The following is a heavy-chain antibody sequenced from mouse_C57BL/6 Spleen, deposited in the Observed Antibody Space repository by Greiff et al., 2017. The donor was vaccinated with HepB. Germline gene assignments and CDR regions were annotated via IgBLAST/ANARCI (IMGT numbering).Heavy chain of an antibody. CDR3: TRSNLLLSHFDV. J-gene: IGHJ1*03. D-gene: IGHD1-1*01. Sequence: VQLQQSGAELVRPGASVTLSCKASGYTFTDYEMHWVKQTPVHGLEWIGAIDPETGGTAYNQKFKGKAILTADKSSSTAYMELRSLTSEDSAVYYCTRSNLLLSHFDVWGTGTTVTVSS. V-gene: IGHV1-15*01. CDR2: IDPETGGT. CDR1: GYTFTDYE.